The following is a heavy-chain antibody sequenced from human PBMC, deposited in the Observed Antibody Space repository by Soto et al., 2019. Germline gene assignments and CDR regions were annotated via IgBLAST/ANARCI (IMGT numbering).Heavy chain of an antibody. CDR1: GGTFSSYT. V-gene: IGHV1-69*02. CDR2: IIPILGIA. CDR3: AMCYWVIDNAAFDI. J-gene: IGHJ3*02. D-gene: IGHD2-21*01. Sequence: SVKVSCKASGGTFSSYTISWVRQAPGQGLEWMGRIIPILGIANCAQKFQGRVTITADKSTSTAYMELSSLRSEDMAVYYCAMCYWVIDNAAFDIWGQGTMVTVSS.